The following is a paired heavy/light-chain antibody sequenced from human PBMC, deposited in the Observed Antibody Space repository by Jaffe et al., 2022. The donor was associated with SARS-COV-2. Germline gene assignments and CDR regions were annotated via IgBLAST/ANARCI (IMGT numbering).Light chain of an antibody. J-gene: IGLJ1*01. Sequence: QSALTQPASLSGSPGQSITISCTGTSSDVGGYNFVSWYQHHPGKAPKLVIYEVTNRPSGVSDRFSGSKSGNTASLTISGLQPEDEADYYCASFRSGPTTVFGTGTKVTVL. V-gene: IGLV2-14*01. CDR1: SSDVGGYNF. CDR2: EVT. CDR3: ASFRSGPTTV.
Heavy chain of an antibody. CDR1: GYTFLSHG. J-gene: IGHJ4*02. CDR3: ARQKFWNDVSHLDY. D-gene: IGHD1-1*01. CDR2: ISGYNVNT. V-gene: IGHV1-18*01. Sequence: QVQLEQSGAEVKKPGASMKVSCKASGYTFLSHGISWVRQAPGHGLEWMGWISGYNVNTNYAQKFQDRVTMTTETSTNTVYLEVRSLTSDDTAMYYCARQKFWNDVSHLDYWGQGTLVTVSS.